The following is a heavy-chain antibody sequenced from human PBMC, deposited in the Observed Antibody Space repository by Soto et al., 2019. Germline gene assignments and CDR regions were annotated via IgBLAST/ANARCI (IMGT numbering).Heavy chain of an antibody. CDR2: INPNSGGT. D-gene: IGHD5-18*01. CDR1: GYTFTGYY. J-gene: IGHJ6*02. CDR3: ATDSYGAPVGGMDV. V-gene: IGHV1-2*04. Sequence: ASVKVSCKASGYTFTGYYMHWVRQAPGQGLEWMGWINPNSGGTNYAQKFQGWVTMTRDTSISTAYMEPSRLRSDDTAVYYCATDSYGAPVGGMDVWGQGTTVTVSS.